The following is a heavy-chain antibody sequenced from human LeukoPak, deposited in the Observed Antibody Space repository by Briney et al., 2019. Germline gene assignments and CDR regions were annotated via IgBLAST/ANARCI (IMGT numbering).Heavy chain of an antibody. J-gene: IGHJ4*02. Sequence: GGSLRLSCALSGLNIRNYWMHWVRQAPGKGLVWVSRMNDDGSGISYADSVKGRFTISRDHAKNTLYLQMNSLRAEDTAVYYCARDPGIQLWSQIDYWGQGTLVTVSS. CDR1: GLNIRNYW. D-gene: IGHD5-18*01. CDR3: ARDPGIQLWSQIDY. CDR2: MNDDGSGI. V-gene: IGHV3-74*01.